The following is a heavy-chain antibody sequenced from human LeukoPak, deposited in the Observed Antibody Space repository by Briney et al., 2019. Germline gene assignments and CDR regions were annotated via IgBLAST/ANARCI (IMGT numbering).Heavy chain of an antibody. J-gene: IGHJ3*02. V-gene: IGHV4-34*01. D-gene: IGHD4-17*01. CDR3: ARDPSTVTRDDAFDI. Sequence: SETLSLTCAVYGGSFSGYYWTWIRQPPGKGLEWIGEIHYSGSATYNPSLKSRVTISVDTSKNQFSLKLSSVTAADTAVYYCARDPSTVTRDDAFDIWGQGTMVTVSS. CDR1: GGSFSGYY. CDR2: IHYSGSA.